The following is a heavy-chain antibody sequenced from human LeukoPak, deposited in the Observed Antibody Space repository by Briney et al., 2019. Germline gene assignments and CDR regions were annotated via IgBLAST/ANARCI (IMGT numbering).Heavy chain of an antibody. J-gene: IGHJ6*02. D-gene: IGHD3-22*01. CDR3: ARCGDYYDSRGYFYCYYGMDV. V-gene: IGHV3-74*01. CDR2: INSDGTAT. CDR1: GFTFTDYW. Sequence: GGSLRLSCALSGFTFTDYWIHWVRQVPGQELMCVSRINSDGTATNYADSVQGRFTISRDNAKNTVHLQMMSLRADDTAVYYCARCGDYYDSRGYFYCYYGMDVWGQGTTVTVSS.